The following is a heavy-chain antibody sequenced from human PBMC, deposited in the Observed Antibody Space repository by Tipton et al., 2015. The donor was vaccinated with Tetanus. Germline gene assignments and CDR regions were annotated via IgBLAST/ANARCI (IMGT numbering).Heavy chain of an antibody. Sequence: LRLSCTVSGGSINSGGHFWTWIRQRTGKGLGWIGHIRDNGNSYANPSLSGRVTMSVDTRKNQFSLNLTSTSVADTATYYCARGTFHAFDFWGRGVQVTVSS. CDR3: ARGTFHAFDF. D-gene: IGHD2/OR15-2a*01. CDR2: IRDNGNS. CDR1: GGSINSGGHF. V-gene: IGHV4-31*03. J-gene: IGHJ4*02.